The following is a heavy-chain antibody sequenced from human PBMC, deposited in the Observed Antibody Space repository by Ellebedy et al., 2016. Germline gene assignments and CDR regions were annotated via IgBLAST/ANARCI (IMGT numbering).Heavy chain of an antibody. Sequence: SETLSLTCNVSGGSVSSDYWNWIRRPPGKGLEWIGYVFHTGTTNYNPSLKSRVSISVDTSKNQFSLKLTSVTAADTAVYYCAKLSAIATAGTYKYHSMDVWGQGTTVAVSS. D-gene: IGHD6-13*01. V-gene: IGHV4-59*02. CDR3: AKLSAIATAGTYKYHSMDV. CDR2: VFHTGTT. CDR1: GGSVSSDY. J-gene: IGHJ6*02.